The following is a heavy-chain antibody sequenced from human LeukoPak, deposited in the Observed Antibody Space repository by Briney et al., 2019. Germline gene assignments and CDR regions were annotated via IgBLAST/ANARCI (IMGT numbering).Heavy chain of an antibody. V-gene: IGHV4-39*07. J-gene: IGHJ4*02. CDR2: IYYSGST. D-gene: IGHD3-22*01. Sequence: SETLSLTCTVSGGSISSSSYYWGWIRQPPGKGLEWIGSIYYSGSTYYNPSLKSRVTISVDTSKNQFSLKLSSVTAADTAVYYCARDQYYYDSSGYLIFDYWGQGTLVTVSS. CDR1: GGSISSSSYY. CDR3: ARDQYYYDSSGYLIFDY.